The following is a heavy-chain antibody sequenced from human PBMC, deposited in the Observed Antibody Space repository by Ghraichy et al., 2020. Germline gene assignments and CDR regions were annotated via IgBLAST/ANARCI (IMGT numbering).Heavy chain of an antibody. V-gene: IGHV1-24*01. CDR1: GYPFTDLS. J-gene: IGHJ4*02. CDR3: AADSRNGFDFFVGYLDV. D-gene: IGHD5-12*01. Sequence: ASVKVSCKVSGYPFTDLSIHWVRQAPGKGLEWVGGFDPEQGEPVFAQKFRGRVTMTEDTSSDTASLELSSLKSADTAVYYCAADSRNGFDFFVGYLDVWGPGTLVTVSS. CDR2: FDPEQGEP.